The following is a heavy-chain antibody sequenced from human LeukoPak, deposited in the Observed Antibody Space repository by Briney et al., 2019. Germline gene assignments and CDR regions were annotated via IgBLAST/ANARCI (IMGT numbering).Heavy chain of an antibody. V-gene: IGHV4-61*02. Sequence: SETLSLTCTVSGGSISSGSYYWSWIRQPAGKGLEWIGRIYTSGSTNYNPSLKSRVTISVDTSKNQFSLKLSSVTAADTAVYYCARSPFLILWYSSSSSWFDPWGQGTLVTVSS. CDR1: GGSISSGSYY. CDR3: ARSPFLILWYSSSSSWFDP. J-gene: IGHJ5*02. CDR2: IYTSGST. D-gene: IGHD6-6*01.